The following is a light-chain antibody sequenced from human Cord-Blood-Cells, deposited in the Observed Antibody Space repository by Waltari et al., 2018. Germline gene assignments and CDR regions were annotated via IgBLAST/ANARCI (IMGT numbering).Light chain of an antibody. CDR2: YKSDADK. CDR3: MIWHSSAWV. J-gene: IGLJ3*02. Sequence: QAVLTQPSSLSASPGASASLTCPLRSGINVGTYRIYWYQQYPGGPPQYLLRYKSDADKQQGSGVPSRFSGSKDASANAGILLISGLQSEDEADYYCMIWHSSAWVFGGGTKLTVL. V-gene: IGLV5-45*02. CDR1: SGINVGTYR.